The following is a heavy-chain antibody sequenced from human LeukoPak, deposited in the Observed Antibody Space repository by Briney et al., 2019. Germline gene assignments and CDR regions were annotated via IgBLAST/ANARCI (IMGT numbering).Heavy chain of an antibody. CDR2: IYYSGST. CDR3: AGSSTSFDAFDI. D-gene: IGHD2-2*01. J-gene: IGHJ3*02. V-gene: IGHV4-30-4*01. Sequence: SQTLSLTCTVSGGSISSGDYYWSWIRQPPGKGLEWIGYIYYSGSTYYNPSLKSRVTISVDTSKNQFSLELSSVTAADTAVYYCAGSSTSFDAFDIWGQGTMVTVSS. CDR1: GGSISSGDYY.